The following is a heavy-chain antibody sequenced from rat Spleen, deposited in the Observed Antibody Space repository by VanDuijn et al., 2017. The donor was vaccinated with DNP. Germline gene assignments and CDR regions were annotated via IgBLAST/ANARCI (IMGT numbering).Heavy chain of an antibody. CDR2: ISPDGDRT. D-gene: IGHD1-11*01. V-gene: IGHV5S11*01. Sequence: EVQLVESGGHLVQPGRSLKLSCEASGFTFSNYDMAWVRQAPTKGLEWVALISPDGDRTYYRDSVKGRFAISRDNAKNTLYLQMDSLRSEETATYYCAKAGGYSPWYFDYWGQGVMVTVSS. J-gene: IGHJ2*01. CDR3: AKAGGYSPWYFDY. CDR1: GFTFSNYD.